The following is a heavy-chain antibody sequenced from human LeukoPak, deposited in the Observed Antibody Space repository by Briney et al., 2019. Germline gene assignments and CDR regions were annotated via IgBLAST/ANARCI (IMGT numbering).Heavy chain of an antibody. CDR3: ARDLLTGVFDY. V-gene: IGHV4-59*01. CDR1: GGSISSYY. CDR2: IYYSGST. D-gene: IGHD3-9*01. Sequence: SETLSLTCTVSGGSISSYYWSWIRQPPGKGLEWIGYIYYSGSTNYNPSLKSRVTISVDTSKNQFSLKLSSVTAADTAVYYCARDLLTGVFDYWGQGTLVTVSS. J-gene: IGHJ4*02.